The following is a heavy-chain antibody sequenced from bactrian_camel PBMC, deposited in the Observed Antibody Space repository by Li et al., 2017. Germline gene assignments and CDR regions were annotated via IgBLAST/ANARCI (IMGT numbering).Heavy chain of an antibody. CDR3: AADSFNLQLARHYKY. CDR2: IDRSGYP. Sequence: HVQLVESGGGSALAGGSVRLSCAASGYTFNTYSWFRQAPGQEREGVAAIDRSGYPTYTYAVKDRFTISKDNVKNTLYLQMNNLELEDTAMYFCAADSFNLQLARHYKYWGQGTQVTVS. V-gene: IGHV3S26*01. CDR1: GYTFNTY. D-gene: IGHD2*01. J-gene: IGHJ4*01.